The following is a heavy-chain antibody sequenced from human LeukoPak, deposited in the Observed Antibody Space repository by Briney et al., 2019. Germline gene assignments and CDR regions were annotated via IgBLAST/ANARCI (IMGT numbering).Heavy chain of an antibody. CDR3: VRVGSVAGSDYPDH. V-gene: IGHV3-72*01. Sequence: GGSLSLSCAASGFTFSDHFLDWVRQAPGKGLEWVGRSRNRARSYTTKYAASLKGRFTISRDESKNSLYLQLNSLKTEDTAVYYCVRVGSVAGSDYPDHWGQGTLVTVSS. CDR1: GFTFSDHF. CDR2: SRNRARSYTT. J-gene: IGHJ4*02. D-gene: IGHD6-19*01.